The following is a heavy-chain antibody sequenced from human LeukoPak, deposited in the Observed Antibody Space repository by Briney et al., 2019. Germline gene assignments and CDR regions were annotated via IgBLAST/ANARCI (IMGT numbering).Heavy chain of an antibody. CDR2: ISSSGSTI. D-gene: IGHD3-10*01. V-gene: IGHV3-48*03. Sequence: GGSLRLSCAASGFTFSSYEMNWVRQAPGKGLEWVSYISSSGSTIYYADSVKGRFTISRDNAKNSLYLQMNSLRAEDTAVYYCARYFLWFGELHDDYWGQGTLVTVSS. CDR1: GFTFSSYE. J-gene: IGHJ4*02. CDR3: ARYFLWFGELHDDY.